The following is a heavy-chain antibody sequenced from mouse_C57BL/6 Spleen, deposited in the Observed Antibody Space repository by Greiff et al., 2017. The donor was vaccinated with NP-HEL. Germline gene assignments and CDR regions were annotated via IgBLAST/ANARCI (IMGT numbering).Heavy chain of an antibody. CDR2: LSNGGGSS. V-gene: IGHV5-12*01. CDR3: ARHMGPNCPFAY. J-gene: IGHJ3*01. D-gene: IGHD4-1*01. Sequence: EVQLVESGGGLVQPGGSLTLSCAASGFTFSDYYMYWVRQTPEKRLEWVAYLSNGGGSSYYPDTVKGRFTISRDNAKNTLYLQMIRLKYEDTAMYYCARHMGPNCPFAYWGQGTLVTVSA. CDR1: GFTFSDYY.